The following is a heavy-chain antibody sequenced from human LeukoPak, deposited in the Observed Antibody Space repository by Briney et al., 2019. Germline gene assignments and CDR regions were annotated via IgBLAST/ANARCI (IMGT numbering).Heavy chain of an antibody. J-gene: IGHJ6*03. CDR1: GFTFSSYS. D-gene: IGHD2-2*01. CDR3: ARGGSSTSWGMDV. CDR2: ISSSSSYI. Sequence: PGGSLRLSCAASGFTFSSYSMNWVRQAPEKGLEWVSSISSSSSYIYYADSVKGRFTISRDNAKNSLYLQMNSLRAEDTAVYYCARGGSSTSWGMDVWGKGTTVTVSS. V-gene: IGHV3-21*01.